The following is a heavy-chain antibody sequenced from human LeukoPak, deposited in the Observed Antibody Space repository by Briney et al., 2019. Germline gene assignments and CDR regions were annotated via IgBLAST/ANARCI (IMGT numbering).Heavy chain of an antibody. J-gene: IGHJ4*02. V-gene: IGHV1-2*02. CDR1: GYTFTGYY. CDR2: INPNSGGT. Sequence: ASVKVSCKASGYTFTGYYMHWVRQAPGQGLEWMGWINPNSGGTNYAQKFQGRVTMTRDTSISTAYMELSRLRPDVTAVYYCAPGSDSGYDRVGTYFDYWGQGTLVTVSS. D-gene: IGHD5-12*01. CDR3: APGSDSGYDRVGTYFDY.